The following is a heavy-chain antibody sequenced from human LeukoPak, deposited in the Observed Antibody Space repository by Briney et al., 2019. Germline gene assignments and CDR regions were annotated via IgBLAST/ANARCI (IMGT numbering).Heavy chain of an antibody. Sequence: PSQTLPLTCTVSGGSISSGGYYWSWIRQHPGKGLEWIGYIYYSGSTYYNPSLKSRVTISVDTSKNQFSLKLSSVTAADTAVYYCATPLFPLRYFDWLPPGYWGQGTLVTVSS. CDR2: IYYSGST. D-gene: IGHD3-9*01. V-gene: IGHV4-31*03. J-gene: IGHJ4*02. CDR3: ATPLFPLRYFDWLPPGY. CDR1: GGSISSGGYY.